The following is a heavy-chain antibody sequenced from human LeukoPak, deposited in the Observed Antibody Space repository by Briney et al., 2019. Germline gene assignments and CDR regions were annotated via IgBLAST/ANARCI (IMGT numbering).Heavy chain of an antibody. CDR3: ARLAWGRLDY. Sequence: SETLSLTCSVSGYSISSGYYWGWIRQPPGKGLEWIGSIYQSGSTYYNPSLKSRVTISVDTSRNQFSLKLSSVTAPDTAVYYCARLAWGRLDYWGQGTLVTVSS. CDR2: IYQSGST. D-gene: IGHD7-27*01. J-gene: IGHJ4*02. CDR1: GYSISSGYY. V-gene: IGHV4-38-2*02.